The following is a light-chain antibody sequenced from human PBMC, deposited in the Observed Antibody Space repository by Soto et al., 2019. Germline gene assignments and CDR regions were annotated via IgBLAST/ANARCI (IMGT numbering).Light chain of an antibody. CDR1: SSNIGNNY. V-gene: IGLV1-51*02. CDR3: GTWDNSLSAGV. CDR2: ENN. Sequence: QSVLTQPPSVSAAPGQTVTISCSGSSSNIGNNYVSWYQQLPGTAPKLLIYENNKRPSGIPDRFSGSKSGTSATLGITGLQTGDEADYCCGTWDNSLSAGVFGGGTKLTVL. J-gene: IGLJ3*02.